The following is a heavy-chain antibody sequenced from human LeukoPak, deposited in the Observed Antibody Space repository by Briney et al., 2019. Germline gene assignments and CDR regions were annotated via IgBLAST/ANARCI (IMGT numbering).Heavy chain of an antibody. CDR1: GFTFSSYD. J-gene: IGHJ4*02. CDR3: AKVGRAGTVSSDY. V-gene: IGHV3-13*01. D-gene: IGHD6-19*01. Sequence: QAGGSLRLSCAASGFTFSSYDMHWVRQATGKGLEWVSAIGTAGDTYYPGSVKGRFTISRDNSKNTLYLQMNSLRAEDTAVYYCAKVGRAGTVSSDYWGQGTLVTVSS. CDR2: IGTAGDT.